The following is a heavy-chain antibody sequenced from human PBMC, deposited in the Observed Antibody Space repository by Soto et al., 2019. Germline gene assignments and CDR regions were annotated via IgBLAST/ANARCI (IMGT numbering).Heavy chain of an antibody. V-gene: IGHV4-30-4*01. CDR1: GGSVTSDEDY. J-gene: IGHJ4*02. CDR2: ISNSGST. CDR3: ATESGSTYGYFDY. Sequence: SETLSLTCTVSGGSVTSDEDYWSWLRQSPGKGLEWIGYISNSGSTGYNPSLKTRLSMSVDRYKNQFTLRLTSVTAADTAVYFCATESGSTYGYFDYWGQGTQVTVSS. D-gene: IGHD4-17*01.